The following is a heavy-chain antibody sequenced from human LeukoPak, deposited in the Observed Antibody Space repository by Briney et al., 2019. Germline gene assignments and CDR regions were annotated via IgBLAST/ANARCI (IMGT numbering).Heavy chain of an antibody. CDR2: ISWNSGSI. V-gene: IGHV3-9*01. CDR3: AKDGYSSSWYVSWFDP. Sequence: GGSLRLSCAASGFTFDDYAMHWVRQAPGKGLEWVSGISWNSGSIGYADSVKGRFTISRDNAKNSLYLQMNSLRAEDTALYYCAKDGYSSSWYVSWFDPWGQGTLVTVSS. D-gene: IGHD6-13*01. CDR1: GFTFDDYA. J-gene: IGHJ5*02.